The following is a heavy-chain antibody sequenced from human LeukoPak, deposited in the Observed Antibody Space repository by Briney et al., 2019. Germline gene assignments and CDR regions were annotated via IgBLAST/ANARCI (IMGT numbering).Heavy chain of an antibody. CDR3: ARVKGVVAATYYYYYYGMDV. D-gene: IGHD2-15*01. Sequence: KPSETLSLTCSVSGGSMSGFFWTWIRQPPGKELEWIGSIYYSGSTTKYNPSLKSRVTISVDTSKSQFSLKLSSVTAADTAVYYCARVKGVVAATYYYYYYGMDVWGQGTTVTVSS. J-gene: IGHJ6*02. V-gene: IGHV4-59*12. CDR1: GGSMSGFF. CDR2: IYYSGSTT.